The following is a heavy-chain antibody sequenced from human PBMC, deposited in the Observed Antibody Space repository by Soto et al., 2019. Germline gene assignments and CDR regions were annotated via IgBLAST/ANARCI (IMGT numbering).Heavy chain of an antibody. D-gene: IGHD4-4*01. CDR1: GFTFSGSA. Sequence: EVQLVESGGGLVQPGGSLKLSCAASGFTFSGSAMHWVRQASVKGLEWVGRIRSKANSYATAYAASVKGRFTISRDDSKNTAYLQMNSLKTEDTAVYYCTKHPSTVLDVWGQGTTVTVSS. J-gene: IGHJ6*02. V-gene: IGHV3-73*02. CDR3: TKHPSTVLDV. CDR2: IRSKANSYAT.